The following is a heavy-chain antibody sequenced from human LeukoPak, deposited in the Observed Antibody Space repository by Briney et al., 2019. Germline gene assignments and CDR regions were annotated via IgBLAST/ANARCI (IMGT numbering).Heavy chain of an antibody. D-gene: IGHD3-10*01. CDR2: ISSSSSYI. CDR1: GFTFSSYS. Sequence: PGGSLRLSCAASGFTFSSYSMTWVRQAPGKGLEWVSSISSSSSYIYYADSVKGRFTISRDNAKNSLYLQMNSLRAEDTAVYYCARDLTYYYGSGREGMDVWGQGTTVTVSS. J-gene: IGHJ6*02. CDR3: ARDLTYYYGSGREGMDV. V-gene: IGHV3-21*01.